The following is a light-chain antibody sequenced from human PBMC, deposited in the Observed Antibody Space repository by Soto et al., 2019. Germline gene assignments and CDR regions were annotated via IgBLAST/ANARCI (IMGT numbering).Light chain of an antibody. Sequence: EIVLTQSPATLSSFPGDRVTLSCRAGQYINTRLAWYQHRPGQAPRLLIYQTSIRAAGIPARFSGSGSGTDFTLTISSLEPEDFSVYYCQQRYSWPVTFGQGTRLEIK. J-gene: IGKJ5*01. CDR1: QYINTR. CDR3: QQRYSWPVT. CDR2: QTS. V-gene: IGKV3-11*01.